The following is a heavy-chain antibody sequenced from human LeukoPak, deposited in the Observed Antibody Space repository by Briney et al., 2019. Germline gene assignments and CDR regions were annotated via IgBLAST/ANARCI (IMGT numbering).Heavy chain of an antibody. CDR1: GFTFSSYS. D-gene: IGHD1-26*01. Sequence: PGGSLTLSCAASGFTFSSYSMNWGRQPPGKGLEWVSSINISSSDINYADSAKSRCTISRDNTKNTLFLQMNSMRAEDTDVSYCARDSTIVGDTTSDYWGQGTLVTVSS. V-gene: IGHV3-21*01. CDR3: ARDSTIVGDTTSDY. J-gene: IGHJ4*02. CDR2: INISSSDI.